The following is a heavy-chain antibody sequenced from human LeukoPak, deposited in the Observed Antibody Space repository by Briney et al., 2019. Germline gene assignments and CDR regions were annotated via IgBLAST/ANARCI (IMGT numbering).Heavy chain of an antibody. Sequence: GGSLRLSCAASGFTFSSYGMSWVRQAPGKGLEWVSSIGAGAGNTYFADSVKGRFTISRDNSENTLYLQMNSLRGEDTALYYCAKDIRTSTNCVFHFDSWGQGILVTVSS. J-gene: IGHJ4*02. CDR2: IGAGAGNT. V-gene: IGHV3-23*01. D-gene: IGHD2-2*01. CDR1: GFTFSSYG. CDR3: AKDIRTSTNCVFHFDS.